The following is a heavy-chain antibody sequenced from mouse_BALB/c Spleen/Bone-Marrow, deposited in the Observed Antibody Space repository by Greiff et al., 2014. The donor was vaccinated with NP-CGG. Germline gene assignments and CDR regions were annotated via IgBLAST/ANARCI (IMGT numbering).Heavy chain of an antibody. Sequence: EVQLQQSGTVLARPGASVKMSCKASGYTFTSYWMHWVKQRPGQGLEWIGAIYPGNSDTSYNQKFKGKAKLTAVTSTSTAYMELSSLTNEDSAVYYCTGVITTGSAWFAYWGQGTLVTVSA. CDR2: IYPGNSDT. V-gene: IGHV1-5*01. CDR3: TGVITTGSAWFAY. J-gene: IGHJ3*01. CDR1: GYTFTSYW. D-gene: IGHD2-4*01.